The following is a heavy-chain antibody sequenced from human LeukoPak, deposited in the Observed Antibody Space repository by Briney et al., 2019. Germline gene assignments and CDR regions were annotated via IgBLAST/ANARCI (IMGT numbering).Heavy chain of an antibody. J-gene: IGHJ4*02. CDR1: GGSISSYY. V-gene: IGHV4-4*07. CDR3: ARDYGSGYDSSYHFDY. Sequence: KPSETLSLTCTVSGGSISSYYWSWIRQPAGKGLEWIWRIYTSGSTNYNPSLKSRVTMSVDTSKNQFSLKLSSVTAADTAVYYCARDYGSGYDSSYHFDYWGQGTLVTVSS. CDR2: IYTSGST. D-gene: IGHD5-12*01.